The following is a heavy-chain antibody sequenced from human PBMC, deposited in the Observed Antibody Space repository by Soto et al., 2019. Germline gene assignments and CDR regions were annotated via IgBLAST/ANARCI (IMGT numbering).Heavy chain of an antibody. CDR3: ARHLTYCGAGSCYSDFPYYGMDV. CDR1: GGSISSSSYY. Sequence: SETLSLTCTVSGGSISSSSYYWGWIRQPPGKGLEWIGSIFYSGSTYYNPSLKGRVTISVDTSKNQFSLKLSSVTAADTAVYYCARHLTYCGAGSCYSDFPYYGMDVWGQGTTVTVSS. J-gene: IGHJ6*02. D-gene: IGHD2-15*01. CDR2: IFYSGST. V-gene: IGHV4-39*01.